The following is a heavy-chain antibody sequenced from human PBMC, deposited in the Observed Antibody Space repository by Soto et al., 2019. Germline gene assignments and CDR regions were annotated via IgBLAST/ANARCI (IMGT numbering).Heavy chain of an antibody. J-gene: IGHJ2*01. Sequence: QVQLVQSGAEEKKPGASVKVSCKASGYTFTSYAMHWVRQAPGQRLEWMGWINAGNGNTKYSQKFQGRVTITRYTSASTAYMELSSLRSEDTAVYYCARAPSWWYFDLWGRGTLVTVSS. CDR1: GYTFTSYA. CDR2: INAGNGNT. CDR3: ARAPSWWYFDL. V-gene: IGHV1-3*05.